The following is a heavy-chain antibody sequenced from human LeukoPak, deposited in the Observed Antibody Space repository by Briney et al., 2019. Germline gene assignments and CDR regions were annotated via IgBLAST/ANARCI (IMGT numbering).Heavy chain of an antibody. CDR3: VKSYDILTGAFDI. V-gene: IGHV3-64D*06. CDR2: ISSNGGST. D-gene: IGHD3-9*01. CDR1: GFTFSSYA. J-gene: IGHJ3*02. Sequence: PGGSLRLSCSASGFTFSSYAMHCVRRAPGKGLEYVSAISSNGGSTYYADSVKGRFTISRDNSKNTLYLQMSSLRAEDTAVYYCVKSYDILTGAFDIWGQGTMVTVSS.